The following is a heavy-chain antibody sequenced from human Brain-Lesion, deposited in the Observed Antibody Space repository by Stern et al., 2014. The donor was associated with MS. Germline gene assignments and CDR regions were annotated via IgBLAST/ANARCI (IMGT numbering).Heavy chain of an antibody. CDR2: IFYTGST. J-gene: IGHJ4*02. CDR1: GGSIGRSSYY. D-gene: IGHD6-19*01. Sequence: QVQLQESGPGLVKPSETLSLTCTVSGGSIGRSSYYWGWIRQPPGKGLEWIGNIFYTGSTFYDPSPKSRVTISVETSNHHFSLSLNSVPAADTAVYYCARGAGVFDSWGQGTLVTVSP. V-gene: IGHV4-39*02. CDR3: ARGAGVFDS.